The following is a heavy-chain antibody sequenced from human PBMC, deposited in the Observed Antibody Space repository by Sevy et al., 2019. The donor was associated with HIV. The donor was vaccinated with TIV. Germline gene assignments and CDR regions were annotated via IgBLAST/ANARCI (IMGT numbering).Heavy chain of an antibody. J-gene: IGHJ4*02. Sequence: GGSLRLSCAASGFTVSSNYMSWVRQAPGKGLEWVSDIYSGGSTYYADSVKGRFTISRDNSKNTLYLQMNSLRAEDTAVYYCARGRPEYSSSSLDYWGQGTLVTVSS. D-gene: IGHD6-6*01. CDR2: IYSGGST. CDR3: ARGRPEYSSSSLDY. CDR1: GFTVSSNY. V-gene: IGHV3-53*01.